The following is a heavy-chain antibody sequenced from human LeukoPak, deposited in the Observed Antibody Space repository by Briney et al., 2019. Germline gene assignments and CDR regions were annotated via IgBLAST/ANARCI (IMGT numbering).Heavy chain of an antibody. CDR2: IRDDGSDQ. V-gene: IGHV3-7*05. CDR3: ATWSDGWEFDH. Sequence: GGSLRLSCAASGLTFNKKWMTWVRQAPGKGLQWVAHIRDDGSDQFYVDSVKGRFTTSRDNARRSVSLQMNSLTYEDTAVYYCATWSDGWEFDHWGQGTLVSVSS. J-gene: IGHJ4*02. CDR1: GLTFNKKW. D-gene: IGHD5-24*01.